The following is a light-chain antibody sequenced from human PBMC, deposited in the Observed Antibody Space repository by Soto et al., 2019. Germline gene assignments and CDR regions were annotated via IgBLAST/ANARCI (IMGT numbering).Light chain of an antibody. J-gene: IGKJ4*01. CDR3: QHYGDSPT. V-gene: IGKV3-20*01. CDR1: QSLTNTY. Sequence: EVVLTQSPGTLSLSPGERATLSCRASQSLTNTYLAWFQQKPAQTPRVLIYGASSRAPGIPDRFTGSGSGTDFTLTISRLEPEDFAVYYCQHYGDSPTFGGGTKVEIK. CDR2: GAS.